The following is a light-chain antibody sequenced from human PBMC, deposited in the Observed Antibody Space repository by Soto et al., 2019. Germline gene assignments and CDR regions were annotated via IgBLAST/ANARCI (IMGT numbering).Light chain of an antibody. V-gene: IGKV3-20*01. CDR2: GAS. Sequence: EIVLTQSPGTLSLSPGDRATLSCRASQTVSSSYLAWYQQKPGQAPRLLIYGASSRATGIPDRFSGSGSGTDFTLTISRLEPEDFAVFYCHQCDTSPFTFGGGTKVEIK. CDR1: QTVSSSY. CDR3: HQCDTSPFT. J-gene: IGKJ4*01.